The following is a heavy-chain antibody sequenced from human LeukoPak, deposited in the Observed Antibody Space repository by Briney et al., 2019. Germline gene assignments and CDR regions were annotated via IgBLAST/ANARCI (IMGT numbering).Heavy chain of an antibody. V-gene: IGHV5-51*01. D-gene: IGHD3-22*01. CDR3: ARRGHYYDSSGYYDY. Sequence: AGESLKISCKGSGYSFTSYWIGWVRQMPGKGLGWMGVIYPGDSDTRYSPSFQGQVTISADESISTAYLQWSSLKASDTAMYYCARRGHYYDSSGYYDYWGQGTLVTVSS. J-gene: IGHJ4*02. CDR1: GYSFTSYW. CDR2: IYPGDSDT.